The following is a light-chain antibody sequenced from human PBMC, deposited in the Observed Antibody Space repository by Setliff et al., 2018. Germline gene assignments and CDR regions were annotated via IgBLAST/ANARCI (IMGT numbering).Light chain of an antibody. CDR2: DVF. V-gene: IGLV2-14*01. CDR1: STDIGAYNF. CDR3: SSYISTSALVV. J-gene: IGLJ2*01. Sequence: QSALAQPASVTGSPGQSITISCTGSSTDIGAYNFVSWYQQNPGKAPKLIIYDVFNRTSGVSHRFSVSKSGSTASLTISGLQAEDEADYFCSSYISTSALVVFGGGTKVTV.